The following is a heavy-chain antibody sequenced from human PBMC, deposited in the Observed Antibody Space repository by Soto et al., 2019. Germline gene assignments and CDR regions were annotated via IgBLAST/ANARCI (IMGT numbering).Heavy chain of an antibody. CDR3: AKDYGSSRYFFDY. D-gene: IGHD6-19*01. CDR1: GFIFNNYA. V-gene: IGHV3-23*01. CDR2: ISGSGANT. Sequence: PGGSLRLSCAASGFIFNNYAMSWVRQAPGRGLEWVSTISGSGANTYYPDSVKGRFTISRDNSKNTLYIQMNSLRAEDTAVCYCAKDYGSSRYFFDYWGQGTLVTVSS. J-gene: IGHJ4*02.